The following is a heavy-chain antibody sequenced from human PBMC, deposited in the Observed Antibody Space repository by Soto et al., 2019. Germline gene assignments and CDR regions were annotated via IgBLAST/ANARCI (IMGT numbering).Heavy chain of an antibody. Sequence: QVQLQESGPGLVKPSQTLSLTCTVSGGSISRSGYFWSWIRQHPGKGLEWIGYIYDSGSTYYNPSLKSRVSLSVDTSKNQFSLNLTSVTAADKAMYYCARSYRSYFDYWGQGTLVTVSS. CDR2: IYDSGST. CDR3: ARSYRSYFDY. CDR1: GGSISRSGYF. J-gene: IGHJ4*02. V-gene: IGHV4-31*03. D-gene: IGHD4-4*01.